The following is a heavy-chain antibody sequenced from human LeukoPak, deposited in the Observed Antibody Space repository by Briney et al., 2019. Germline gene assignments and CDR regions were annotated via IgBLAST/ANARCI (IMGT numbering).Heavy chain of an antibody. CDR1: EDTFTGYY. Sequence: GASVRVSCKASEDTFTGYYIHWVRQAPGQGLEWMGWVNPNNGVTEYAQEFQGRVTVTRDTSVSTAYMELSRLKSDDTAVYYCARGIDEYWGQGTLVTVSS. CDR2: VNPNNGVT. J-gene: IGHJ4*02. CDR3: ARGIDEY. V-gene: IGHV1-2*02.